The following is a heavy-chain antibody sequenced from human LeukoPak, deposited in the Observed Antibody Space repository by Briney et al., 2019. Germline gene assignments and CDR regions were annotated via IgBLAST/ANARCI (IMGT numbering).Heavy chain of an antibody. CDR1: GGSISSSSYY. J-gene: IGHJ4*02. CDR2: IYCSGSI. Sequence: PSETLSLTCTVSGGSISSSSYYWGWIRQPPGKGLEWIGSIYCSGSIYYNPSLKSRVTISVGTSKNQFSLKLSSVTAADTAVYYCARLTRLRTVAGRYFDYWGQGTLVTVSS. V-gene: IGHV4-39*01. CDR3: ARLTRLRTVAGRYFDY. D-gene: IGHD6-19*01.